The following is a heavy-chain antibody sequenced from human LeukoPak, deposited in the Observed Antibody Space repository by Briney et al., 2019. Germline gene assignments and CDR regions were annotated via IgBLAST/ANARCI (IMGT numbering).Heavy chain of an antibody. Sequence: EASVKVSCKASGYTFTSYYMHWVRQAPGQGLEWMGIINPSGGSTSYAQKFQGRVTMTRDTSTSTVYMELSSLRSEDTAVYYCARLPTRDDYGDYGRRDYFDYWGQGTLVTVSS. CDR1: GYTFTSYY. CDR2: INPSGGST. CDR3: ARLPTRDDYGDYGRRDYFDY. V-gene: IGHV1-46*01. J-gene: IGHJ4*02. D-gene: IGHD4-17*01.